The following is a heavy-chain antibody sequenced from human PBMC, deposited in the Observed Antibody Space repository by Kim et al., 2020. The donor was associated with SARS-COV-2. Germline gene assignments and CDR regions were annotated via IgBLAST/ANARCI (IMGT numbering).Heavy chain of an antibody. CDR3: GRLDDDSGYYDLAY. CDR1: GFTFSDHY. Sequence: GGSLRLSCAASGFTFSDHYLYWIRQAPGKGLEWISYISSSGSYENYADSVKGRFSISRDNARQSLYLQLNNLRVEDTAVYYCGRLDDDSGYYDLAYWGQG. CDR2: ISSSGSYE. D-gene: IGHD3-22*01. V-gene: IGHV3-11*03. J-gene: IGHJ4*02.